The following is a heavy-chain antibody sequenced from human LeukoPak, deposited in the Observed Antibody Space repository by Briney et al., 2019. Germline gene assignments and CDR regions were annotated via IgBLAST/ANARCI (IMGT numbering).Heavy chain of an antibody. J-gene: IGHJ4*02. CDR1: GFTFSSYA. V-gene: IGHV3-23*01. CDR2: ISGSGGST. CDR3: AKGVRGLNYFDY. Sequence: GGSLRLSCAASGFTFSSYAMSWVRQAPGKGLGWVSAISGSGGSTYYADSVKGRFTISRDNSKNTLYLQMNSLRAEDTAVYYCAKGVRGLNYFDYWGQGTLVTVSS. D-gene: IGHD3-10*01.